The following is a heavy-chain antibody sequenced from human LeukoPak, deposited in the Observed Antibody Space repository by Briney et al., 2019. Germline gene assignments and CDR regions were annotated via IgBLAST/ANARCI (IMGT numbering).Heavy chain of an antibody. CDR1: GYTFTSYA. J-gene: IGHJ4*02. V-gene: IGHV7-4-1*02. Sequence: ASVKVSCKASGYTFTSYAMNWVRQAPGQGLEWMGWINTNTGNPTYAQGFTGRFVFSLDTSVSTAYLQISSLKAEDTAVYYCARGPWSRRKTFDLDYWGQGTLVTVSS. CDR3: ARGPWSRRKTFDLDY. D-gene: IGHD3-16*01. CDR2: INTNTGNP.